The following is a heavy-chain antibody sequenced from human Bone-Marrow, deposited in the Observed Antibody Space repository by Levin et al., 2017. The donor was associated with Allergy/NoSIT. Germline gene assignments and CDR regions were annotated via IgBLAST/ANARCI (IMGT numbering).Heavy chain of an antibody. V-gene: IGHV4-30-4*01. CDR2: IYYSGST. D-gene: IGHD4-17*01. CDR1: GGSISNGDYY. CDR3: ATSGPMTTVTYYEY. J-gene: IGHJ4*02. Sequence: SQTLSLTCNVYGGSISNGDYYWSWIRQPPGKGLEWIGYIYYSGSTYYSPSLKSRATISIDTSKNQFSLRLSSVTAADTAVYYCATSGPMTTVTYYEYWGPGTLVTVSS.